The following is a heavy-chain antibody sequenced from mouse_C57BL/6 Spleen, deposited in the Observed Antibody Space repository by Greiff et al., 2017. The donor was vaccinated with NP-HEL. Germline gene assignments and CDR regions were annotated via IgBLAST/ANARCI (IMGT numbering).Heavy chain of an antibody. D-gene: IGHD1-1*01. Sequence: QVQLQQSGAELARPGASVKLSCKASGYTFTSYGISWVKQRTGQGLEWIGEIYPRSGNTYYNEKFKGKATLTADKSSSTAYMELRSLTSEDSAVYFCARDDYGSSYKYFDVWGTGTTVTVSS. V-gene: IGHV1-81*01. CDR1: GYTFTSYG. CDR3: ARDDYGSSYKYFDV. J-gene: IGHJ1*03. CDR2: IYPRSGNT.